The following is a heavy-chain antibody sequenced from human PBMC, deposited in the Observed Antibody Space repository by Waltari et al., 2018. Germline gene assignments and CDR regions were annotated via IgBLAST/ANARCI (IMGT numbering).Heavy chain of an antibody. Sequence: QLRLQESGPGLVKPSDTLFLTCTVSGGSISSTNYYWGWIRQPPGKGLQWIGSIYYSGNPYYNPSLKSRVTMSADTSENQVSLKLSSVTAADTAVYFCATSKNFGLPGAFDSWGQGTPITVSA. J-gene: IGHJ4*02. D-gene: IGHD3-3*01. CDR2: IYYSGNP. CDR3: ATSKNFGLPGAFDS. V-gene: IGHV4-39*01. CDR1: GGSISSTNYY.